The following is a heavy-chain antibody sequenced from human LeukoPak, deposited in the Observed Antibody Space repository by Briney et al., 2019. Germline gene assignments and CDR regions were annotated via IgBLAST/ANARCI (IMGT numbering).Heavy chain of an antibody. CDR1: GFTFSSYA. Sequence: GGSLRLSCAASGFTFSSYAMSWVRQAPGKGLEWVSAISGSGGSTYYADSVKGRFTISRDNSKNTLYLQMNSLRAEDTAVYYCAKPPLRFLEWLSVCFDYWGQGTLVTVSS. D-gene: IGHD3-3*01. CDR2: ISGSGGST. J-gene: IGHJ4*02. CDR3: AKPPLRFLEWLSVCFDY. V-gene: IGHV3-23*01.